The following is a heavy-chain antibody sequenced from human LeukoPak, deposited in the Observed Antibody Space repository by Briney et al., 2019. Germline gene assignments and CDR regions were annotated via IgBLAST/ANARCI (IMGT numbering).Heavy chain of an antibody. D-gene: IGHD1-26*01. CDR1: GGSISSDY. Sequence: PSETLSLTCTVSGGSISSDYWTWIRQPPGKGLEWIGYIYYSGRTNYNPSLKSRVTISVDTSKNHFSLKLSSVTAADTAMYFCARSFSEKYYFESWGQGTLVTVSS. CDR2: IYYSGRT. CDR3: ARSFSEKYYFES. V-gene: IGHV4-59*08. J-gene: IGHJ4*02.